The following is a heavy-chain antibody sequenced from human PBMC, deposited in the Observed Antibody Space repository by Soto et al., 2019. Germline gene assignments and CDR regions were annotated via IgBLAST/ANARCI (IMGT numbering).Heavy chain of an antibody. J-gene: IGHJ4*02. CDR1: GGSISSYY. V-gene: IGHV4-59*01. Sequence: PSETLSLTCTVSGGSISSYYWSWIRQPPGKGLEWIGYIYHSGSTNYNPSLKSRVTISVDTSKNQFSLKLSSVTAADTAVYYCARGQGSMIVNLYYFDYWGQGTLVTV. D-gene: IGHD3-22*01. CDR2: IYHSGST. CDR3: ARGQGSMIVNLYYFDY.